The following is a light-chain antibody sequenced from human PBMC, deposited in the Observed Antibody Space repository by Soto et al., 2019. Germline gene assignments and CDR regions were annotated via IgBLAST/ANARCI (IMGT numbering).Light chain of an antibody. J-gene: IGLJ1*01. V-gene: IGLV1-40*01. CDR1: SSNIGAGYD. CDR3: QSYDSSLSGAA. CDR2: GNS. Sequence: QPVLTQPPSVSGAPRQRVTISCTGSSSNIGAGYDVHWYQQLPGTAPKLLIYGNSNRPSGVPDRFSGSKSGTSASLAITGLQAEDEADYYCQSYDSSLSGAAFGTGTKLTVL.